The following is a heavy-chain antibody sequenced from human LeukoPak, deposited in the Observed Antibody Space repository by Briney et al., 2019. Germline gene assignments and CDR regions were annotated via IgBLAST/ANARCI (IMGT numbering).Heavy chain of an antibody. V-gene: IGHV3-48*03. D-gene: IGHD3-16*01. CDR2: INTDGGSI. Sequence: GGSLRLSCAASGFTFSSDEMNWVRQAPGKGLQWISYINTDGGSIYYADSVKGRSTISRDNAKNSLYLQMNSLRADDTAVYYCSRGDDFSGDSWGQGTLVTVSS. J-gene: IGHJ5*01. CDR1: GFTFSSDE. CDR3: SRGDDFSGDS.